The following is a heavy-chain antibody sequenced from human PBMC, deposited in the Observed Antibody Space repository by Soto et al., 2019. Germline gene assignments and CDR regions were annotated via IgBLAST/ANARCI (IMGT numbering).Heavy chain of an antibody. Sequence: QVQLVQSGAEVKKPGASVKVSCKASGYTFTSYDINWVRQATGQGLEWMGWMNPNSANTGYAQKFQGRITMTRDTSIGTASMELSSLRSEDTAVYYCARAVYRASDYWGQGSLVTVSS. CDR1: GYTFTSYD. D-gene: IGHD3-16*01. CDR2: MNPNSANT. V-gene: IGHV1-8*01. CDR3: ARAVYRASDY. J-gene: IGHJ4*02.